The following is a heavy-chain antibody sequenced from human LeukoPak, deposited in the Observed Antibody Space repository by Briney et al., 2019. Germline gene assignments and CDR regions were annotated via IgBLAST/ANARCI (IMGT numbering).Heavy chain of an antibody. D-gene: IGHD1-7*01. V-gene: IGHV3-9*01. CDR1: GFTFDDYA. J-gene: IGHJ4*02. CDR3: AGAGTNYAHY. CDR2: ISWNSGSI. Sequence: QSGGSLRLSCAASGFTFDDYAMHWVRQAPGKGLEWVSGISWNSGSIGYADSVKGRFTISRDNAKNSLYLQINSLRAEDTALYYCAGAGTNYAHYWGQGTLVTVSS.